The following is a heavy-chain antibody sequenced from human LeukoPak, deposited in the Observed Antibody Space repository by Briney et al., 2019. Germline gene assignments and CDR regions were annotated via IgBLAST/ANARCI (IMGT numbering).Heavy chain of an antibody. Sequence: PSETLSLTCTVSGGSISSGDYYWSWIRQPPGKGLEWIAYMYYSGSTYYNPSLKSRVTMSADTSKNQLSLKLSSVTAADTAVYYCARHLYNSGYEPFDYWGQGTLVTVSS. CDR3: ARHLYNSGYEPFDY. J-gene: IGHJ4*02. D-gene: IGHD5-12*01. V-gene: IGHV4-30-4*01. CDR2: MYYSGST. CDR1: GGSISSGDYY.